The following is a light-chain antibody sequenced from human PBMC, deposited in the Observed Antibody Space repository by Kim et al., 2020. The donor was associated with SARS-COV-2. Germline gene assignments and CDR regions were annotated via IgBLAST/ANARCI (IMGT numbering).Light chain of an antibody. CDR2: AAS. J-gene: IGKJ4*01. V-gene: IGKV3-20*01. CDR1: HSVANNY. Sequence: SPGQRATLPCRASHSVANNYVAWYQNKPGQPPKFLISAASRRATGIPDRFSGSGSGTDFTLTISRLESEDFAVYYCQQYVTSLVTFGGGTKVDIK. CDR3: QQYVTSLVT.